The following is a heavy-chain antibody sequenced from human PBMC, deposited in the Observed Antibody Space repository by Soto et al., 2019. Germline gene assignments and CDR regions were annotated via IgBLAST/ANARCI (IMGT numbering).Heavy chain of an antibody. J-gene: IGHJ3*02. V-gene: IGHV3-23*01. CDR1: GFTFSSYA. D-gene: IGHD6-19*01. Sequence: EVQLLESGGGLVQPGGSLRLSCAASGFTFSSYAMSWVRQAPGKGLEWVSAISGSGGSKYYADSVKGRFTISRDNSKNQRYRQMNSLRAEDTAVYYCAKDAAQVEQWHHAFEIWGQGTMVTVSS. CDR3: AKDAAQVEQWHHAFEI. CDR2: ISGSGGSK.